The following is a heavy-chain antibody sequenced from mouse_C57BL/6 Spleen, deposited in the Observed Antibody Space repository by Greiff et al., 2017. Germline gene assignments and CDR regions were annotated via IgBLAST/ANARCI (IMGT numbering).Heavy chain of an antibody. J-gene: IGHJ3*01. Sequence: VQLQESGPGLVAPSQSLSITCTVSGFSLTSYAISWVRQPPGKGLEWLGVIWTGGGRNYNSAIKSRLRISKDNSKSQVFLKMNSLQTDDPAWYYCARNSYDGYPFAYWGQGTLVTVSA. CDR2: IWTGGGR. V-gene: IGHV2-9-1*01. D-gene: IGHD2-3*01. CDR1: GFSLTSYA. CDR3: ARNSYDGYPFAY.